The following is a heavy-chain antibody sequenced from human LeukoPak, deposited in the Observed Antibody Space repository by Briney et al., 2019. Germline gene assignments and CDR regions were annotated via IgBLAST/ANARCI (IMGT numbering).Heavy chain of an antibody. CDR3: ARYGDYKYNWFDP. CDR2: ISGSGDST. J-gene: IGHJ5*02. V-gene: IGHV3-23*01. CDR1: GFTFSSYA. D-gene: IGHD4-17*01. Sequence: GGSLRLSCAASGFTFSSYAMSWVRQAPGKGLEWVSAISGSGDSTYYADSVKGRFTVSRDNSKNTLYLQMNSLRAEDTAVYYCARYGDYKYNWFDPWGQGTLVTVSS.